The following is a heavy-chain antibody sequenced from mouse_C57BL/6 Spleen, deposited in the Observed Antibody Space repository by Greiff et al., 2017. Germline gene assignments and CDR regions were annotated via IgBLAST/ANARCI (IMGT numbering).Heavy chain of an antibody. CDR3: ARECQEAGFAY. CDR1: GYTFTSYG. CDR2: IYPRSGNT. J-gene: IGHJ3*01. V-gene: IGHV1-81*01. Sequence: QVQLQQSGAELARPGASVKLSCKASGYTFTSYGISWVKQRTGQGLEWIGEIYPRSGNTYYNEKFKGKATLTADKSSSTAYMELRSLTSEDAAVYFCARECQEAGFAYWGQGTLVTVSA. D-gene: IGHD6-1*01.